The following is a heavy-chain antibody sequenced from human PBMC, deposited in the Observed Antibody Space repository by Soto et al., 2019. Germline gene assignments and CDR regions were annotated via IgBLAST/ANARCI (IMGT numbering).Heavy chain of an antibody. Sequence: QVQLQESGPGLVKSSQTLSLTCTVSGVSISDGGYYWSWIRQHPGKGLEWIGYIHYTGNTNYNPSSQSRMTMSVYTSRNRFTLGLTSVTAADTPVHFCARLGGWQRYYFDYWGQGTLVSVSS. D-gene: IGHD5-12*01. CDR3: ARLGGWQRYYFDY. V-gene: IGHV4-31*03. J-gene: IGHJ4*02. CDR2: IHYTGNT. CDR1: GVSISDGGYY.